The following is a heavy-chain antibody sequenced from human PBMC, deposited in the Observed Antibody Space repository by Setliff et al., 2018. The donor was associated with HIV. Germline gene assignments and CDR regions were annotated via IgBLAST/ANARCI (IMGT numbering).Heavy chain of an antibody. D-gene: IGHD1-1*01. J-gene: IGHJ1*01. Sequence: ASVKVSCKASGYAFTSNYIHWVRQAPGQGLEWMALIYPSNGDTTYAQSFQGRVTMTLDTSTSTVYMELSSLRAEDTAVYYCTKRTIPTGGFQHWGQGTLVTVSS. CDR2: IYPSNGDT. CDR1: GYAFTSNY. V-gene: IGHV1-46*01. CDR3: TKRTIPTGGFQH.